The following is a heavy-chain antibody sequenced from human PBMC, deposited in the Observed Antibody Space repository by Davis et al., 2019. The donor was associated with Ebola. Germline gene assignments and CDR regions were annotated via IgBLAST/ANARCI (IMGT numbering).Heavy chain of an antibody. CDR3: ARMPQSTADYGVDV. V-gene: IGHV4-34*01. CDR1: GGSFSGYY. Sequence: MPSETLSLTCAVYGGSFSGYYWSWIRQAPGKGLEWIGEIDHSGSTNYNPSLKSRLTISVDTSKNQFSLKVSSVTAADTAVYYCARMPQSTADYGVDVWGKGTTVTVSS. J-gene: IGHJ6*04. CDR2: IDHSGST. D-gene: IGHD6-6*01.